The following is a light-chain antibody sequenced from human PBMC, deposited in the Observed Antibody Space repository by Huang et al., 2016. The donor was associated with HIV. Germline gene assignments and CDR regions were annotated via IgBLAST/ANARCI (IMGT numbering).Light chain of an antibody. Sequence: EIVMTQSPAPLSLSPGERATLSCRPSQIVSRNLAWYQHKPGQAPRLLIYGASTRATGVPARCSGSGSGTEFTLTISSRQSDDFVVYYCQQYQDWPRTFGQGTKVEIK. CDR1: QIVSRN. CDR3: QQYQDWPRT. CDR2: GAS. V-gene: IGKV3-15*01. J-gene: IGKJ1*01.